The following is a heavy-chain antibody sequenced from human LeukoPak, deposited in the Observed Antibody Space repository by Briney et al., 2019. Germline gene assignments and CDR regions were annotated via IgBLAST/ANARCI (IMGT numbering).Heavy chain of an antibody. CDR2: IWYDGSNK. CDR1: GFTFSSYG. CDR3: ARDRKGPDMITFGGVIQD. D-gene: IGHD3-16*01. J-gene: IGHJ4*02. V-gene: IGHV3-33*01. Sequence: GGSLRLSCAASGFTFSSYGMHWVRQAPGKGLEWVAVIWYDGSNKYYADSVKGRFTISRDNSKNTLYLQMNSLRAEDTAVYYCARDRKGPDMITFGGVIQDWGQGTLVTVSS.